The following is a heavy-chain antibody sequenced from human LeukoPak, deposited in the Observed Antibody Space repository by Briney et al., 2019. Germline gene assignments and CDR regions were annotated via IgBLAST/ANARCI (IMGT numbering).Heavy chain of an antibody. J-gene: IGHJ1*01. D-gene: IGHD6-13*01. CDR1: GGSISSYY. CDR3: ARVESSSFTGSKYFQH. Sequence: PSETLSLTCTVSGGSISSYYWSWIRQPPGKGLEWIGYIYYSGNTNYNPSLKSRVTISVDTSKNQFSLKLSSVTAADTAVYCARVESSSFTGSKYFQHWGQGTLVTVSS. CDR2: IYYSGNT. V-gene: IGHV4-59*01.